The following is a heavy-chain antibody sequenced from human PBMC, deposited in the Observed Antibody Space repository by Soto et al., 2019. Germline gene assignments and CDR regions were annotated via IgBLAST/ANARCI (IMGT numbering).Heavy chain of an antibody. D-gene: IGHD6-13*01. CDR2: INPSGGST. CDR3: AKDPQQLIVYFDY. J-gene: IGHJ4*02. CDR1: GYTFPSYY. Sequence: ASVKVSCKASGYTFPSYYMHWVRQAPGQGLEWMGIINPSGGSTSYAQKFQGRVTMTRDTSTSTVYMELSSLRSEDTAVYYCAKDPQQLIVYFDYWGQGTQITVSS. V-gene: IGHV1-46*01.